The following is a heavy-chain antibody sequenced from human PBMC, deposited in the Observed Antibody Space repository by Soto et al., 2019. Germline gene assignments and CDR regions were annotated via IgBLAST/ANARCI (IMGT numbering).Heavy chain of an antibody. D-gene: IGHD1-26*01. CDR3: VKGTKGATTKPYFDY. V-gene: IGHV3-64D*08. Sequence: SLRLSCSASGFTFSSYAMHWVRQAPGKGLEYVSAISSNGGSTYYADSVKGRFTISRDNSKNTLYLQMSSLRAEDTAVYYCVKGTKGATTKPYFDYWGQGTLVTVSS. CDR1: GFTFSSYA. CDR2: ISSNGGST. J-gene: IGHJ4*02.